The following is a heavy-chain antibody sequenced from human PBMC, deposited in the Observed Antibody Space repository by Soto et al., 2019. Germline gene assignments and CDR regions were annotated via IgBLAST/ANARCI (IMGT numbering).Heavy chain of an antibody. Sequence: GGSLRLSCAASGFTFSSYSMNWVRQAPGKGLEWVAVIWYDGSNKYYADSVKGRFIISRDNSKNTLYLQMNSLRAEDTAVYYCARELGYCSSTSCYKGYYGMDVWGPGTTVTVSS. CDR1: GFTFSSYS. CDR3: ARELGYCSSTSCYKGYYGMDV. V-gene: IGHV3-33*08. J-gene: IGHJ6*02. D-gene: IGHD2-2*02. CDR2: IWYDGSNK.